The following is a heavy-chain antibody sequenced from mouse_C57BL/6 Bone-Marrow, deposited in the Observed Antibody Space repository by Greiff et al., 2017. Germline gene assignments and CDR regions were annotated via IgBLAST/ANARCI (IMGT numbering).Heavy chain of an antibody. Sequence: VQLQQSGPELVKPGASVKISCKASGYSFTDYNMNWVKQSNGKSLEWIGVINPNYGTTSYNQQFKGKATLTVDQSSRTAYMQLNSLTSEDSAVYYCARYGYYDDDWYFDVWGTGTTVTVSS. D-gene: IGHD2-3*01. CDR2: INPNYGTT. V-gene: IGHV1-39*01. CDR1: GYSFTDYN. J-gene: IGHJ1*03. CDR3: ARYGYYDDDWYFDV.